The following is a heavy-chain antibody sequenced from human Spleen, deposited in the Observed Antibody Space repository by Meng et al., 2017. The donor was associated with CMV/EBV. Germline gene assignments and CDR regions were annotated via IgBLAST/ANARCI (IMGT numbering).Heavy chain of an antibody. V-gene: IGHV1-18*01. CDR3: AREGYSNYRGGGAWVFSQMGYDYYYGMDV. J-gene: IGHJ6*02. CDR2: ISAYNGNT. CDR1: GYTFTSYG. Sequence: ASVKVSCKASGYTFTSYGISWVRQAPGQGLEWMGWISAYNGNTNYAQKLQGRVTMTTDPSTSTAYMELRSLRSDDTAVYYCAREGYSNYRGGGAWVFSQMGYDYYYGMDVWGQGTTVTVSS. D-gene: IGHD4-11*01.